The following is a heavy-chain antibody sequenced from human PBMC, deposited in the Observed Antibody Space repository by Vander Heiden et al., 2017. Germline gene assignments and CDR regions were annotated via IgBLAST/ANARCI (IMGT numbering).Heavy chain of an antibody. V-gene: IGHV3-23*01. CDR1: GLTFSNYP. Sequence: GQWLESGVGLVQPGGSLRLSCAASGLTFSNYPRTWLRQAPGKGLEWVSAISGRGGSTDYADSVKGRFTTSRDNSKNTLYVQMNSLRAEDTAVYYCAKGLYFDYWGQGTLVTVSS. CDR3: AKGLYFDY. J-gene: IGHJ4*02. CDR2: ISGRGGST. D-gene: IGHD2-21*02.